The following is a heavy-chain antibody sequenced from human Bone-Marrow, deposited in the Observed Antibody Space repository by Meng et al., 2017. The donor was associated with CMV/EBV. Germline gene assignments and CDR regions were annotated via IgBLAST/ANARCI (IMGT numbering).Heavy chain of an antibody. Sequence: GECLKISCAASGFTFDDYTMHWVRQAPGKGLEWVSLISWDGGSTYYADSVKGRFTISRDNSKNSLYLQMNSLRTEDTALYYCAKGDYGMDVWDQGTTVTVSS. D-gene: IGHD5-24*01. CDR1: GFTFDDYT. CDR3: AKGDYGMDV. J-gene: IGHJ6*02. V-gene: IGHV3-43*01. CDR2: ISWDGGST.